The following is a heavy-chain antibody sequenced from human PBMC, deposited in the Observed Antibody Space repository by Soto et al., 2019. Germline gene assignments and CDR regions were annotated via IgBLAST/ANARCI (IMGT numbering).Heavy chain of an antibody. CDR2: TYYRSKWYN. Sequence: SQTLSLTCASSGDSVSSTSAAWSWIRQSPSRGLEWLGRTYYRSKWYNDYAVSVKSRITINPDTSKNQFSLQLNSVTPEDTAVYYCARVHYDYVWGSYRQYYFDYWGQGTLVTVSS. D-gene: IGHD3-16*02. J-gene: IGHJ4*02. CDR3: ARVHYDYVWGSYRQYYFDY. V-gene: IGHV6-1*01. CDR1: GDSVSSTSAA.